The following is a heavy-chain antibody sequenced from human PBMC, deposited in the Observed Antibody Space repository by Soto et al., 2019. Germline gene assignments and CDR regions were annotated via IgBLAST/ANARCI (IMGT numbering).Heavy chain of an antibody. CDR1: GGTFSSYA. J-gene: IGHJ4*02. D-gene: IGHD2-15*01. Sequence: RASVKVSCKASGGTFSSYAISWVRQAPGQGLEWMGGIIPIFGTANYAQKFQGRVTITADESTSTAYMELSSLRSEDTAVYYCAREEYCSGGSCYHYWGQGTLVTVSS. CDR3: AREEYCSGGSCYHY. V-gene: IGHV1-69*13. CDR2: IIPIFGTA.